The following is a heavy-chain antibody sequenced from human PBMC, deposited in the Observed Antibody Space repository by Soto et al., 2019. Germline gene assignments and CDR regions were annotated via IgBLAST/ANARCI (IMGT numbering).Heavy chain of an antibody. CDR1: GGSVSSGSYY. Sequence: PSETLSLTCTVSGGSVSSGSYYWSGIRQPPGKGLEWIGYLYNSGSTNYNPSLKSRVIISVDTSKNQFSLKLSSVTAADTAVYYCARVSRGWYYFDYWGQGTLVTVSS. CDR2: LYNSGST. D-gene: IGHD6-19*01. J-gene: IGHJ4*02. V-gene: IGHV4-61*01. CDR3: ARVSRGWYYFDY.